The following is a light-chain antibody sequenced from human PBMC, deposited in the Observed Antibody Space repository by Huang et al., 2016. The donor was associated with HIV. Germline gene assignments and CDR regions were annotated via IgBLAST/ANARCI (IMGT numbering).Light chain of an antibody. CDR3: QQRSNRTPTT. CDR2: DAS. CDR1: QRVGSY. V-gene: IGKV3-11*01. J-gene: IGKJ1*01. Sequence: EIILTQSPATLSLSPGERATLSCRASQRVGSYLAWYQQKPGQAPRLLIYDASNRATGIPARFSGGGSWTDFTLTIRGLEPDDFAVYFCQQRSNRTPTTFGQGTKGE.